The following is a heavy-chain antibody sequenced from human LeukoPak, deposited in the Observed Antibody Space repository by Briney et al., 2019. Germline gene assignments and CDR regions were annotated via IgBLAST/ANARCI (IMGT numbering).Heavy chain of an antibody. V-gene: IGHV3-7*01. Sequence: GGSLRLSCAASGFTFSSYWMSWVRQAPGKGLEWVANIKQDGSEKYYVDSVKGRFTISRDNAKNSLYLQMNSLRAEDTAVYYCARAGIAAAAFDDAFDIWGQGTMVTVSS. J-gene: IGHJ3*02. CDR2: IKQDGSEK. D-gene: IGHD6-13*01. CDR1: GFTFSSYW. CDR3: ARAGIAAAAFDDAFDI.